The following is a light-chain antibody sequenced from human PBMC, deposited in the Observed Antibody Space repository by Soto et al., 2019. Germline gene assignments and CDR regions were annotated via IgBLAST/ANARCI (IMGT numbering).Light chain of an antibody. V-gene: IGKV3-15*01. Sequence: EIVRPQSPATLSVSPGERATLSCRASQSVSSNLAWYQQKPGQAPRLLIYGASTRSTGIPAKFSGSGSVTKFTLTISSLQSEYFAVCYCQQYNNWPLSFGQGTKLEIK. CDR2: GAS. CDR3: QQYNNWPLS. CDR1: QSVSSN. J-gene: IGKJ2*03.